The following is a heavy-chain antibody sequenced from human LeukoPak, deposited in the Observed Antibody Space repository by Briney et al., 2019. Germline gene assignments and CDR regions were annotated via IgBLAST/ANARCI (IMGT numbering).Heavy chain of an antibody. CDR2: INPSGSST. CDR1: GFTFSNYY. V-gene: IGHV1-46*01. Sequence: ASVKVSCKASGFTFSNYYMHWVRQAPGQGLEWMGLINPSGSSTNYAQKFRGRVTMTRDTSTTTVYMELSSLRSEDTAVYYCAREESGGYFDYGGQGTLVTVSS. J-gene: IGHJ4*02. CDR3: AREESGGYFDY. D-gene: IGHD2-8*02.